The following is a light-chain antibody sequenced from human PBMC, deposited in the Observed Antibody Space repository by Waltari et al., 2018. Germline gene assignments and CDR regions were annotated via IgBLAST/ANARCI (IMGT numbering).Light chain of an antibody. V-gene: IGKV3-20*01. CDR1: QSVSSSY. Sequence: EIVLTQSPGTLSLSPGERATLPRRASQSVSSSYLACYQQKPGQAPRLLIYGASSRATGIPDRFSGSGSGTDFTLTISRLEPEDFAVYYCQQYGSSPRTFGQGTKVEIK. CDR2: GAS. J-gene: IGKJ1*01. CDR3: QQYGSSPRT.